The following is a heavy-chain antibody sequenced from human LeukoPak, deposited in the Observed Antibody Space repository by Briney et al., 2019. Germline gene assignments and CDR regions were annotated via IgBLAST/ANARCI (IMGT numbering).Heavy chain of an antibody. J-gene: IGHJ4*02. V-gene: IGHV1-69*01. CDR1: GGTFSSYA. Sequence: GSSVKVSCKASGGTFSSYAISWVRQAPGQGLEWTGGIIPIFGTANYAQKFQGRVTITADESTSTAYMELSSLRSEDTAVYYCARVSRYYFDYWGQGTLVTVSS. CDR2: IIPIFGTA. CDR3: ARVSRYYFDY.